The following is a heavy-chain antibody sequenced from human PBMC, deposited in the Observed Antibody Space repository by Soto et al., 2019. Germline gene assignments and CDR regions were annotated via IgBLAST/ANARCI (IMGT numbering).Heavy chain of an antibody. CDR3: AKDHSRDYYGMDV. V-gene: IGHV3-23*01. D-gene: IGHD2-15*01. CDR1: GFTFSSYA. Sequence: GGSLRLSCAASGFTFSSYAMSWVRQAPGKGLEWVSAISGSGGSTYYADSVKGRVTISRDNSKNTLYLQMNSLRAEDTAGYYCAKDHSRDYYGMDVWGQGTTVTVAS. CDR2: ISGSGGST. J-gene: IGHJ6*02.